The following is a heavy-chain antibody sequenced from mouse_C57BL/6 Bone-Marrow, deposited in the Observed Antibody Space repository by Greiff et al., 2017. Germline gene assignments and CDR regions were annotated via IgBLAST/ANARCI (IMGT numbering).Heavy chain of an antibody. Sequence: VKLQQPGAELVKPGASVKLSCKASGYTFTSYWMPWVKQGPGRGLEWIGRIDPISCGLKYNENFKSQATLTVDKPTSTAYMQLSRLTSEGSAVYLCARCDYDGGWYCDVWGTGTTVTVSS. CDR1: GYTFTSYW. CDR3: ARCDYDGGWYCDV. J-gene: IGHJ1*03. D-gene: IGHD2-4*01. V-gene: IGHV1-72*01. CDR2: IDPISCGL.